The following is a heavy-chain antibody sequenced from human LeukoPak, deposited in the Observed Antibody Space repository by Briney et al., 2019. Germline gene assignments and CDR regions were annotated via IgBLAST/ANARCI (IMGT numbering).Heavy chain of an antibody. CDR2: IKQDGNEK. V-gene: IGHV3-7*01. Sequence: GGSLRLSCAASGFTFSSYWMSWVRQAPGKGLEWVATIKQDGNEKYYVDSVKGRFTISRDNAKNSVYLQMDSLRAEDTAVYNCAREPPTNRDSSNYGNWGQGTLVTVSS. CDR3: AREPPTNRDSSNYGN. CDR1: GFTFSSYW. D-gene: IGHD4-11*01. J-gene: IGHJ4*02.